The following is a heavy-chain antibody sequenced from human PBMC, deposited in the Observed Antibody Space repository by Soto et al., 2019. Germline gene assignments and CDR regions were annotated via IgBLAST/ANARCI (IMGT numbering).Heavy chain of an antibody. D-gene: IGHD5-18*01. V-gene: IGHV3-23*01. CDR1: GFTFSSYA. CDR3: AKGIRSYGYGGFDY. CDR2: ISGSGGST. Sequence: GGSLRLSCAASGFTFSSYAMNWVRQAPGKGLEWVSAISGSGGSTYYADSVKGRFTISRDNSKNTLYLQMNSLRAEDTAVYYCAKGIRSYGYGGFDYWGQGTLVTVSS. J-gene: IGHJ4*02.